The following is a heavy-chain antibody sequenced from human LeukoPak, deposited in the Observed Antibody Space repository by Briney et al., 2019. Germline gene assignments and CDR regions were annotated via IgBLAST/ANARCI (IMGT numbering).Heavy chain of an antibody. CDR3: ARGSTYYDSSGQVPFDY. CDR2: ISGSGGST. Sequence: GGSLRLSCAASGFTFSSYAMSWVRQAPGKGLEWVSAISGSGGSTYYADAVKGRFTISRDNSKNTLYLQLNSLRAEDTAVYYCARGSTYYDSSGQVPFDYWGQGTLVTVSS. J-gene: IGHJ4*02. CDR1: GFTFSSYA. V-gene: IGHV3-23*01. D-gene: IGHD3-22*01.